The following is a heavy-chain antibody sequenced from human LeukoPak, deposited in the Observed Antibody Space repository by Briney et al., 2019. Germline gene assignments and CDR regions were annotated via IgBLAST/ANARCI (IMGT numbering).Heavy chain of an antibody. V-gene: IGHV4-34*01. CDR2: INHSGST. Sequence: SETLSLTCAVYGGSFSGYYWSWIRQPSGKGLEWIGEINHSGSTNYNPSLKSRVTISVDTSKNQFSLKLSSVTAADTAVYYCAKDLVVRSGSYWISYYYGMDVWGQGTTVTVSS. J-gene: IGHJ6*02. CDR3: AKDLVVRSGSYWISYYYGMDV. CDR1: GGSFSGYY. D-gene: IGHD1-26*01.